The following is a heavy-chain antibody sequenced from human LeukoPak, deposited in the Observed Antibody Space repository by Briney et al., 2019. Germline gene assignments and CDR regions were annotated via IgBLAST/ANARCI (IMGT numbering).Heavy chain of an antibody. J-gene: IGHJ6*04. D-gene: IGHD6-13*01. Sequence: PSETLSLTCAVYGGSFSGYYWSWIRQPPGKGLEWIGEINHSGSTNYNPSLKSRVTISVDTSKNQFSLKLSSVTAADTAVYYCARVASSSWYFGYYYYYGVDVWGKGTTVTVSS. CDR3: ARVASSSWYFGYYYYYGVDV. CDR1: GGSFSGYY. CDR2: INHSGST. V-gene: IGHV4-34*01.